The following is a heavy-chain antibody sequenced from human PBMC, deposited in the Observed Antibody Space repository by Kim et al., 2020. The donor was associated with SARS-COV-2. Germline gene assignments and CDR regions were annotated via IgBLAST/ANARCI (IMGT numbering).Heavy chain of an antibody. D-gene: IGHD6-13*01. J-gene: IGHJ4*02. V-gene: IGHV3-30*02. CDR3: AKPKSQKQLVW. Sequence: KYYADSVKGRFTISRDNSKNTLYLQMNSLRAEDTAVYYCAKPKSQKQLVWWGQGTLVTVSS. CDR2: K.